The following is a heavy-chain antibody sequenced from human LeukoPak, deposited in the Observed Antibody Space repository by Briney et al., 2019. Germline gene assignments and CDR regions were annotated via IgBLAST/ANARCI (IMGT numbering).Heavy chain of an antibody. Sequence: PETLSLTCTLSGGSITSHYWSWIRPPPGEGLGWIGYIYYSVGTNYNPSLKSRVTIPVDTSTNQFSRKLGSVTAADTPVYYFAREESTGRGISWFDPWGQGTLVTVSP. CDR1: GGSITSHY. D-gene: IGHD3-10*01. CDR2: IYYSVGT. V-gene: IGHV4-59*11. CDR3: AREESTGRGISWFDP. J-gene: IGHJ5*02.